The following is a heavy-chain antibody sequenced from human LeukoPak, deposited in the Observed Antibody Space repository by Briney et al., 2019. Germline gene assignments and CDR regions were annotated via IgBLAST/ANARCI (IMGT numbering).Heavy chain of an antibody. CDR3: ARDQYYYDSSGYLTLDY. CDR1: GFTFSSYA. D-gene: IGHD3-22*01. Sequence: PGGSLRLSCAASGFTFSSYAMSWVRRAPGKGVEWVSAISGSGGSTYYADSVKGRFTISRDNSKNTLYLQMNSLRAEDTAVYYCARDQYYYDSSGYLTLDYWGQGTLVTVSS. J-gene: IGHJ4*02. CDR2: ISGSGGST. V-gene: IGHV3-23*01.